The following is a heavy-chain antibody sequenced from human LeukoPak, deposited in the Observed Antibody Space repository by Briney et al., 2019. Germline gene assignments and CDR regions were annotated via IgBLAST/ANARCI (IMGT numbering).Heavy chain of an antibody. CDR3: AKDVASDI. CDR1: GFTFSSHS. J-gene: IGHJ3*02. V-gene: IGHV3-21*04. CDR2: VSSSSSSM. Sequence: PGGSLRLSCVASGFTFSSHSMNWVRQAPGKGLEWVSSVSSSSSSMYYADSVKGRFTISRDNAKNSLYLQMNSQRAEDTAVYYCAKDVASDIWGQGTMVTVSS.